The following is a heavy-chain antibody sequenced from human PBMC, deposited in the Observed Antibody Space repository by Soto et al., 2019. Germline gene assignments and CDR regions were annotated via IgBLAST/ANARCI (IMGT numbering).Heavy chain of an antibody. V-gene: IGHV1-3*01. D-gene: IGHD5-18*01. J-gene: IGHJ6*03. CDR3: ARDRGYSYGRRHYYYMDV. CDR1: GYTFTSYA. CDR2: INAGNGNT. Sequence: ASVKVSCKASGYTFTSYAMHWVRQAPGQRLEWMGWINAGNGNTKYSQKFQGGVTITRDTSASTAYMELSSLRSEDTAVYYCARDRGYSYGRRHYYYMDVWGKGTTVTVSS.